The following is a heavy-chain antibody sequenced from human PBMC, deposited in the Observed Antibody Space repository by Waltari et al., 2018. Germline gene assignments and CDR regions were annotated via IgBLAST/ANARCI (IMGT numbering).Heavy chain of an antibody. CDR1: GFTVNNNY. CDR3: ATDPGLRNGMDG. D-gene: IGHD4-17*01. Sequence: EVQWVESGGGLIQPGGSVRLSCAASGFTVNNNYMNGVRQAPGKGLEGVSVIYSGGTTYYTDSFKGRFTISRDNSKNTVYLQMNNLRAEDTAVYYCATDPGLRNGMDGWGQGTTVTVSS. CDR2: IYSGGTT. V-gene: IGHV3-53*01. J-gene: IGHJ6*02.